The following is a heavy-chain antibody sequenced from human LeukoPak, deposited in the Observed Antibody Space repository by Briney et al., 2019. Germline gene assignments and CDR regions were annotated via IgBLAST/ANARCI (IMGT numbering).Heavy chain of an antibody. V-gene: IGHV5-10-1*01. CDR3: ARHPNEDGWYFGDY. CDR1: GYNFTSYW. J-gene: IGHJ4*02. CDR2: IDPSDSYT. Sequence: GESLKISCPDTGYNFTSYWISWVRQMHGKGLGWMGRIDPSDSYTNYRPSFEGHVTISADKSISTAYLQWSSLKASDTAMYYCARHPNEDGWYFGDYWGQGTLVTVSS. D-gene: IGHD6-19*01.